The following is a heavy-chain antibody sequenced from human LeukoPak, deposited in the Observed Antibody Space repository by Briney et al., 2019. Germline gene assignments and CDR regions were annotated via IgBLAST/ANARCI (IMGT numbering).Heavy chain of an antibody. CDR3: AREGYYGSGSPPSLYFDY. CDR2: TSSDLNVK. V-gene: IGHV3-30-3*01. CDR1: GFTFRNYV. D-gene: IGHD3-10*01. J-gene: IGHJ4*02. Sequence: GGSLRLSCAAFGFTFRNYVIHWVRQAPGKGLEWVAVTSSDLNVKLYADSVKGRFTISRDNSRSTLYLQMNSLRPEDTAIYYCAREGYYGSGSPPSLYFDYWGQGTLVTVSS.